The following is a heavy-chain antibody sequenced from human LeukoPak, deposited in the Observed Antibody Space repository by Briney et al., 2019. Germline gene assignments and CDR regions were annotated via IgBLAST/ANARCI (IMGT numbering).Heavy chain of an antibody. V-gene: IGHV3-21*01. Sequence: PSETLSLTCTVSGGSISSYYWSWVRQAPGKGLEWVSFISSTSSYIYYADSVKGRFTISRDNAKNSLYLQMNSLRAEDTAVYYCARSSSGWYEGDYWGQGTLVTVSS. CDR3: ARSSSGWYEGDY. D-gene: IGHD6-19*01. CDR2: ISSTSSYI. J-gene: IGHJ4*02. CDR1: GGSISSYY.